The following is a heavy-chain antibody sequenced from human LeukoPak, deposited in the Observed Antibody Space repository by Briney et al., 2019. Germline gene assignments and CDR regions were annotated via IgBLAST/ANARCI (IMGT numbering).Heavy chain of an antibody. J-gene: IGHJ6*02. CDR3: AKDRSNTVTDSSRYYGMDV. CDR1: GFTVSSKY. D-gene: IGHD4-17*01. V-gene: IGHV3-53*01. Sequence: GGSLRLSCAASGFTVSSKYMSWVRQAPGKGLEWVSVIHSSGSTDYADSVKGRFTISRDNSKNTVYLQMNSLRAEDTARYYCAKDRSNTVTDSSRYYGMDVWGQGTTVTVSS. CDR2: IHSSGST.